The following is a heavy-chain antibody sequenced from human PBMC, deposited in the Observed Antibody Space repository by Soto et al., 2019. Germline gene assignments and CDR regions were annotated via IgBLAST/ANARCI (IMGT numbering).Heavy chain of an antibody. CDR2: INAGNGNT. CDR1: GYTFTSYA. J-gene: IGHJ4*02. D-gene: IGHD3-22*01. CDR3: ARDYDSSGYFDY. Sequence: ASVKVSCKASGYTFTSYAMHWVRQAPGQRLEWMGWINAGNGNTKYSQKFQGRVTITRDTSASTAYMELSSLRSEDTAVYYCARDYDSSGYFDYWGQGTLVTVSS. V-gene: IGHV1-3*01.